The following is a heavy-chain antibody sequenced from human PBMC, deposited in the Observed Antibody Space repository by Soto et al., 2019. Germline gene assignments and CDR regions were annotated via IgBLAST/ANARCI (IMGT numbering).Heavy chain of an antibody. CDR3: ALGSWSGEAFDI. J-gene: IGHJ3*02. D-gene: IGHD6-13*01. CDR1: GGTFNVYT. V-gene: IGHV1-69*02. CDR2: IIPMLAIT. Sequence: QVQLVQSGAEVKKPGSSVKVSCKASGGTFNVYTIIWVRQAPGQGLEWMGRIIPMLAITNYAQRFQGRVTLTADTSTTSAYMELSSRTSADTAVYYCALGSWSGEAFDIWGQGTLVTVSS.